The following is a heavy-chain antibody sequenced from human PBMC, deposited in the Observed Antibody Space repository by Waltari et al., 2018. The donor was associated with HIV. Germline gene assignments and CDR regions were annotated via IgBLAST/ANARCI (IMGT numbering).Heavy chain of an antibody. D-gene: IGHD6-13*01. J-gene: IGHJ4*02. V-gene: IGHV3-7*01. CDR2: IKEDGSEI. CDR3: ARRQQLTD. Sequence: EVRLVESGGGLVQPGGSLRLSCAASGFTFSSSWMTWVRQAPGKGLEWVANIKEDGSEIHYVDSVKGRFTISRDNAKNSLYLQMNSLRAEDTAVYYCARRQQLTDCGQGTLVTVSS. CDR1: GFTFSSSW.